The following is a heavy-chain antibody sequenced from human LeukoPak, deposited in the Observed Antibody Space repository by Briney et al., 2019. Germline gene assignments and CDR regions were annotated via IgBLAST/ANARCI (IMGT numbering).Heavy chain of an antibody. CDR3: ARDTAGDSGYTRWVPGPRPQHWFDP. D-gene: IGHD5-12*01. V-gene: IGHV4-39*01. Sequence: GSLRLSCAASGFTFNSYAMSWVRQPPGKGLEWIGTMSYSGTTFYNPSLKSRVTISVDTSNNQFSLNLSSVTAADAAVYYCARDTAGDSGYTRWVPGPRPQHWFDPWGQGTLVTVSS. CDR2: MSYSGTT. J-gene: IGHJ5*02. CDR1: GFTFNSYA.